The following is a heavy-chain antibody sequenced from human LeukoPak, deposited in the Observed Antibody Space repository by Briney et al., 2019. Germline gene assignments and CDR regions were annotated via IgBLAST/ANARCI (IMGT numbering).Heavy chain of an antibody. J-gene: IGHJ4*02. CDR1: GYSISSSNW. CDR3: ARSVWFGTMGIFDY. CDR2: IYYSGST. Sequence: SETLSLTCAVSGYSISSSNWWGWIRQPPGKGLEWIGYIYYSGSTYYNPSLKSRVTMSVDTSKNQFSLKLSSVTAADTAVYYCARSVWFGTMGIFDYWGQGTLVTVSS. D-gene: IGHD3-10*01. V-gene: IGHV4-28*01.